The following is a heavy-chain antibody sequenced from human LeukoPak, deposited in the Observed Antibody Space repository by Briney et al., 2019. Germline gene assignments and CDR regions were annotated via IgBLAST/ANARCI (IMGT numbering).Heavy chain of an antibody. J-gene: IGHJ5*02. CDR2: IYYSGST. CDR3: ARMEEGYCGGDCYSDWFDP. V-gene: IGHV4-59*12. CDR1: GGSISSYY. Sequence: SETLSLTCTVSGGSISSYYWSWIRQPPGKGLEWIGYIYYSGSTNYNPSLKSRVTMSVDTSKNQFSLKLSSVTAADTAVYYCARMEEGYCGGDCYSDWFDPWGQGTLATVSS. D-gene: IGHD2-21*02.